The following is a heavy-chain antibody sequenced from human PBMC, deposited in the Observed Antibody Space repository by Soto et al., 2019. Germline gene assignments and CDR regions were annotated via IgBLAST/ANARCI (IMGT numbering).Heavy chain of an antibody. Sequence: EVQLVESGGVVVQPGGSLRLSCAASGFTFDDYTMHWVRQAPGKGLEWVSLISWDGGSTYYADSVKGRFTISRDNSKNSLYLQMNSLRTEDTALYYCAKEARITIFGVVQGGMDVWGQGTTVTVSS. D-gene: IGHD3-3*01. CDR3: AKEARITIFGVVQGGMDV. J-gene: IGHJ6*02. CDR1: GFTFDDYT. V-gene: IGHV3-43*01. CDR2: ISWDGGST.